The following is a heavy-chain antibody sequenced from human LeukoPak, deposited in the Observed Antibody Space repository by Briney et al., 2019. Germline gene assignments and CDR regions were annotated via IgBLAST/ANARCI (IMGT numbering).Heavy chain of an antibody. Sequence: GGSLRLSCAASGFTFSRYWMHWVRQAPGEGLVWVSRINSDGSTTNYADSVKGRFTISRDNAKNTLYLQMNSLRAEDTAVYYCARHLSGGGFDYWGQGTLVTVSS. CDR3: ARHLSGGGFDY. V-gene: IGHV3-74*01. D-gene: IGHD3-16*01. CDR1: GFTFSRYW. CDR2: INSDGSTT. J-gene: IGHJ4*02.